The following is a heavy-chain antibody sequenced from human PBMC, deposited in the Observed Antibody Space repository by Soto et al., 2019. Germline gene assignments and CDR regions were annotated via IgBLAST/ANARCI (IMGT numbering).Heavy chain of an antibody. CDR1: GGSISSYY. V-gene: IGHV4-59*08. CDR2: IYYSGST. D-gene: IGHD3-10*01. Sequence: PSETLSLTCTVSGGSISSYYWSWIRQPPGKGLEWIGYIYYSGSTNYNPSLKSRVTISVDTSKNQFSLKLSSVTAADTAVYYCARALITMVRGPWFDPWGQGTLVTVSS. J-gene: IGHJ5*02. CDR3: ARALITMVRGPWFDP.